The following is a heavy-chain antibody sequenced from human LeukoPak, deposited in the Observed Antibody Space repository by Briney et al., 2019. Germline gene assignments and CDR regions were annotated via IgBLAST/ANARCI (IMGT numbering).Heavy chain of an antibody. J-gene: IGHJ5*02. CDR3: ARESGEFGLGYQLDL. CDR1: GFTFNRYW. D-gene: IGHD2-2*01. Sequence: GGSLRLSCAASGFTFNRYWMSWVRQAPGKGLEWVANIKQDGSEKYYVDSVKGRFTISTDNAKNSLYLQMNSLRAEGTAVYYCARESGEFGLGYQLDLWGQGTLVSVSS. V-gene: IGHV3-7*03. CDR2: IKQDGSEK.